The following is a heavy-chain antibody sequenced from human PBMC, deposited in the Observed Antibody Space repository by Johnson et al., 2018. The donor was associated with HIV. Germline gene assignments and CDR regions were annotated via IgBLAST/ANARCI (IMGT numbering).Heavy chain of an antibody. V-gene: IGHV3-74*01. D-gene: IGHD5-18*01. CDR1: GFTFSHYW. Sequence: VQLVESGGGLIQPGGSLRLSCVASGFTFSHYWMEWVRQAPGEGLVWVSRINADGSRTTYADSVKGRFTISRDNAKNTLYLEINGLRADDTAVYYCAKEGTTMEVDIWGQGTMVTVSS. CDR2: INADGSRT. J-gene: IGHJ3*02. CDR3: AKEGTTMEVDI.